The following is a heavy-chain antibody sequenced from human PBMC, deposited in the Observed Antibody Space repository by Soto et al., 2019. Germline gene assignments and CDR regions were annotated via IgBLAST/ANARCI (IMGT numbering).Heavy chain of an antibody. CDR3: ARGSRDFDY. V-gene: IGHV1-3*01. CDR2: INAGNGNT. J-gene: IGHJ4*02. D-gene: IGHD6-13*01. CDR1: VFTFTHYS. Sequence: ASVKVSCKASVFTFTHYSLYWVRQAPGQRLEWMGWINAGNGNTKYSQRFQGRVTLNRDTSASTAYMELSSLRSEDTAVYYCARGSRDFDYWGQGTLVTVS.